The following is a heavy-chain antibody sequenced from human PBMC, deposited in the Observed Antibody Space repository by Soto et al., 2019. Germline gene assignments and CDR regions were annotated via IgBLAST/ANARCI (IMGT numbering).Heavy chain of an antibody. CDR3: ARKHSRGYFPRLDP. D-gene: IGHD3-22*01. CDR1: GDRFTTYW. V-gene: IGHV5-51*01. CDR2: IYPGDFDT. Sequence: PGESLKISCRVSGDRFTTYWIAWVRQMPGKGLEWMGIIYPGDFDTRYSPSFQGQVTISVDKSINTAYLQWKSLKASDSGIYYCARKHSRGYFPRLDPWGQGTLVTVS. J-gene: IGHJ5*02.